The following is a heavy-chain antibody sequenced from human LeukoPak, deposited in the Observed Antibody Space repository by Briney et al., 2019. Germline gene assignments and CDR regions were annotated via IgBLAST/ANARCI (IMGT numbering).Heavy chain of an antibody. CDR3: AGRRGLINWFDP. J-gene: IGHJ5*02. V-gene: IGHV4-39*07. D-gene: IGHD3-16*01. CDR1: GGSISSSSYY. CDR2: IYYSGST. Sequence: SETLPLTCTVSGGSISSSSYYWGWIRQPTGKGLEWIGSIYYSGSTYYNPSLKSRVTISVDTSKNQFSLKLSSVTAADTAVYYGAGRRGLINWFDPWGQGTLVTVSS.